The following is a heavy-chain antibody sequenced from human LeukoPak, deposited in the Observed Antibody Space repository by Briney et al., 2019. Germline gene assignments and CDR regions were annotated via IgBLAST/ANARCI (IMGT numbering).Heavy chain of an antibody. J-gene: IGHJ4*02. CDR3: ASESSGTFDY. Sequence: SGTLSLTCTVSGGSVSSGSYYWSWIRQPPGKGLEWIGYIYYSGSTNYNPSLKSRVTISVDTSKNQFSLKLSSVTAADTAVYYCASESSGTFDYWGQGTLVAVSS. V-gene: IGHV4-61*01. D-gene: IGHD6-6*01. CDR2: IYYSGST. CDR1: GGSVSSGSYY.